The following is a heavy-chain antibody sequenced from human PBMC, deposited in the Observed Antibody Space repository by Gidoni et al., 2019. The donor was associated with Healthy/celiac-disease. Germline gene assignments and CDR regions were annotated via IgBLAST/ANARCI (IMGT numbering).Heavy chain of an antibody. D-gene: IGHD2-2*01. CDR3: ARDEGTSLAYDY. CDR2: ISSSSSYI. J-gene: IGHJ4*02. Sequence: EVQLVESGGGLVKPGGSLRLSCAASGFTFSSYSMNWVRQAPGKGLEWVSSISSSSSYIYYADSVKGRFTISRDNAKNSLYLQMNSLRAEDTAVYYCARDEGTSLAYDYWGQGTLVTVSS. CDR1: GFTFSSYS. V-gene: IGHV3-21*01.